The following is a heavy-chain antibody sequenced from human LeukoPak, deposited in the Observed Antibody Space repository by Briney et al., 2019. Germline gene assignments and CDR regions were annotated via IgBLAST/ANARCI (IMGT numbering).Heavy chain of an antibody. CDR3: ARGPTAEVRNWYFDL. J-gene: IGHJ2*01. Sequence: SETLSLTCSVSGGSVSAYYWSWIRQPAGKGLEWIGRIYSTGDTNYNPSLKSRVTMSLDRSKKQFSLNLRSLTAADTAVYYCARGPTAEVRNWYFDLWGRGTLVAVSS. CDR1: GGSVSAYY. CDR2: IYSTGDT. V-gene: IGHV4-4*07. D-gene: IGHD1-14*01.